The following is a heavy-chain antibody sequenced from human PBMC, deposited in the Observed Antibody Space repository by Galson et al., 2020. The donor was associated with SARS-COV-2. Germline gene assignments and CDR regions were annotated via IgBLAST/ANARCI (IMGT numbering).Heavy chain of an antibody. CDR1: GFTFSSYA. Sequence: GESLKISCAAPGFTFSSYAMSWVRQAPGKGLEWVSAISGSGGSTYYADSVKGRFTISRDNSKNTLYLQMNSLRAEDTAVYYCAMIVVVITNYFDYWGQGTLVTVSS. D-gene: IGHD3-22*01. CDR3: AMIVVVITNYFDY. V-gene: IGHV3-23*01. CDR2: ISGSGGST. J-gene: IGHJ4*02.